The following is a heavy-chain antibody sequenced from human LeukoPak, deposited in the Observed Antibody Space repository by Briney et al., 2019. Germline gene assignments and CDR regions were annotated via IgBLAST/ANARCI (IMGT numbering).Heavy chain of an antibody. V-gene: IGHV3-74*01. D-gene: IGHD6-6*01. CDR1: GFTFSSYW. J-gene: IGHJ4*02. Sequence: GGSLRLSCAASGFTFSSYWMHWVRQAPGKGLVWVSRINTDGSSTSYADSVKGRFTISRDNAKNTLYLQMNSLRAEDTAVYYCARVKLAARPFDYWGQGTLVTVSS. CDR3: ARVKLAARPFDY. CDR2: INTDGSST.